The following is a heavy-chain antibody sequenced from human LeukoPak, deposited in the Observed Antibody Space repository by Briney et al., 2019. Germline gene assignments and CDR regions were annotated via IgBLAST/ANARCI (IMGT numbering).Heavy chain of an antibody. D-gene: IGHD6-6*01. CDR1: GGSISGYY. CDR3: ARDPRIAARPEYFDL. V-gene: IGHV4-4*07. CDR2: IYTSGST. J-gene: IGHJ2*01. Sequence: SETLSLTCTVSGGSISGYYWSWIRQPAGKGLEWIGRIYTSGSTNYNPSLKSRVTMSVDTSKNQFSLKLSSVTAADTAVYYCARDPRIAARPEYFDLWGRGTLVTVSS.